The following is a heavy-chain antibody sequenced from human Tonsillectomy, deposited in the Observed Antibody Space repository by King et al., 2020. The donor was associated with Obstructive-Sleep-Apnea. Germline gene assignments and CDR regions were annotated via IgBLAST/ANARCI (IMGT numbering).Heavy chain of an antibody. CDR3: ARDGYKMNYLDY. J-gene: IGHJ4*02. CDR2: ISSSGSTI. Sequence: VQLVESGGGLVKPGGSLRLSCAASVFTFSDYYMRWIRQPPGRGLEWVSYISSSGSTIYYADSVKGVFTISRDNAKNSLSLKMNGLRAEDTAVYYCARDGYKMNYLDYWGQGTLVTVSS. CDR1: VFTFSDYY. D-gene: IGHD5-24*01. V-gene: IGHV3-11*01.